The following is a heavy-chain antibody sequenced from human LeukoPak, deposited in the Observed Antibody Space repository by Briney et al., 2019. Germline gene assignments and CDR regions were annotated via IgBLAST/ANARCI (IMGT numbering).Heavy chain of an antibody. CDR3: ARQSGYSYGYGRDAFDI. V-gene: IGHV4-34*01. D-gene: IGHD5-18*01. CDR2: INHSGST. Sequence: SETLSLTCAVYGGSFSGYYWSWIRQPPGKGLEWIGEINHSGSTNYNPSLKSRVTISVDTSKNQFSLKLSSVTAADTAVYYCARQSGYSYGYGRDAFDIWGQGTMVTVSS. CDR1: GGSFSGYY. J-gene: IGHJ3*02.